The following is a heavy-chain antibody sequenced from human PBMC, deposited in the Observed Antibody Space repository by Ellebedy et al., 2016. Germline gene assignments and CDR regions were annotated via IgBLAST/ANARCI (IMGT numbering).Heavy chain of an antibody. D-gene: IGHD3-22*01. CDR1: GYTFTTYW. CDR2: IFPGDSDT. J-gene: IGHJ4*02. Sequence: GGSLRLSXKGSGYTFTTYWIAWVRQMPGGGLEWMGVIFPGDSDTRYSPSFQGQVTISADKSISTAYLQWSSLKASDTAIYYCARRGGFDYDSSGYFLDNWGQGTLVTVSS. CDR3: ARRGGFDYDSSGYFLDN. V-gene: IGHV5-51*01.